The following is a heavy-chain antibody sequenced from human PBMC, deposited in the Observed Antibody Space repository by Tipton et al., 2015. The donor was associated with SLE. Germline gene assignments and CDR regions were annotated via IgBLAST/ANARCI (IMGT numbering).Heavy chain of an antibody. D-gene: IGHD6-6*01. CDR2: IYYSGGT. CDR3: AISSPQVFRSFDY. V-gene: IGHV4-59*08. Sequence: TLSLTCTVSGGSISSHYWSWIRQPPGKGLEWIGYIYYSGGTNYNPSLKSRVTISVDTSKNQFSLKLSSVTAADTAVYYCAISSPQVFRSFDYWGQGTLVTVSS. J-gene: IGHJ4*02. CDR1: GGSISSHY.